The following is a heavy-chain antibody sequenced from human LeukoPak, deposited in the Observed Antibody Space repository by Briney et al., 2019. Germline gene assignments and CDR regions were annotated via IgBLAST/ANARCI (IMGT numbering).Heavy chain of an antibody. D-gene: IGHD2-8*02. CDR3: ARVGLLDYFDY. Sequence: SETLSLTCSVSSSSVNNFYWTWIRQPPGKGPEWIGYIYYNGSTNYSPSLKSRVTISIDTSKNQFSLKLSSVTAADTAVYYCARVGLLDYFDYWGQGTLVTVSS. J-gene: IGHJ4*02. V-gene: IGHV4-59*08. CDR2: IYYNGST. CDR1: SSSVNNFY.